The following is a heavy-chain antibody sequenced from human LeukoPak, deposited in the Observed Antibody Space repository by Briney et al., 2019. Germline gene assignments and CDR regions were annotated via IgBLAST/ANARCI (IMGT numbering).Heavy chain of an antibody. CDR3: ARESPDYYYNQFDY. V-gene: IGHV4-59*01. J-gene: IGHJ4*02. Sequence: SETLSLTCTVSGGSISSYYWSWIRQPPGKGLEWIGYIYYSGSTNHNPSLKSRVTISVDTSKNQFSLKLSSVTAADTAVYYCARESPDYYYNQFDYWGQGTLVTVSS. CDR1: GGSISSYY. D-gene: IGHD3-10*01. CDR2: IYYSGST.